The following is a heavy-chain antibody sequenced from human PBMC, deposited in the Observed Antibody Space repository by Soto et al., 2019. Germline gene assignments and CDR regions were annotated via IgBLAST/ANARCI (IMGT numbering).Heavy chain of an antibody. D-gene: IGHD2-21*01. CDR3: ARLRIATNNYKWFDR. Sequence: PSETLSLTCSVSGAALNSGNYYWSWIRRVPGKGLEWIGHIYVTGAVDYNPSHRDRITISQDTSERQFSLNLRFVTAADTAVYYCARLRIATNNYKWFDRGGQGTLVTVSS. CDR1: GAALNSGNYY. V-gene: IGHV4-31*03. J-gene: IGHJ5*02. CDR2: IYVTGAV.